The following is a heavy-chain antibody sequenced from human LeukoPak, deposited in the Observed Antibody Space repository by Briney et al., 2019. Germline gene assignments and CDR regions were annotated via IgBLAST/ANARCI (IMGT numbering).Heavy chain of an antibody. D-gene: IGHD3-10*01. CDR1: GFTFSSYS. V-gene: IGHV3-30*02. CDR2: IRYDGSNK. Sequence: PGGSLRLSCAASGFTFSSYSMSWVRQAPGKGLEWVAFIRYDGSNKYYADSVKGRFTMSRDNSKNTLYLQMNSLRAEDTAVYYCAKDWDDYYGSGSYFDYWGQGTLVTVSS. CDR3: AKDWDDYYGSGSYFDY. J-gene: IGHJ4*02.